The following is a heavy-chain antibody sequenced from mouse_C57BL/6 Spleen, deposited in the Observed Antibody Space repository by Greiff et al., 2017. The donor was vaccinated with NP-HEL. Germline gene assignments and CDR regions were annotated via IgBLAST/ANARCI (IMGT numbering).Heavy chain of an antibody. CDR3: ASYYHAMDY. V-gene: IGHV1-82*01. J-gene: IGHJ4*01. CDR1: GYAFSSSW. CDR2: IYPGDGDT. Sequence: VKLMESGPELVKPGASVKISCKASGYAFSSSWMNWVKQRPGKGLEWIGRIYPGDGDTNYNGKFKGKATLTADKSSSTAYMQLSSLTSEDSAVYFCASYYHAMDYWGQGTSVTVSS.